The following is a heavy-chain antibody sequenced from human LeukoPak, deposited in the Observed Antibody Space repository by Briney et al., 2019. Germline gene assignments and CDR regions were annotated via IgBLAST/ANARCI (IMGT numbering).Heavy chain of an antibody. CDR2: IYHTGNT. CDR3: ARVPPYRAFEI. J-gene: IGHJ3*02. CDR1: SYSISSGYY. Sequence: SETLSLTCTVSSYSISSGYYWGWIRQPPGKGLEWIASIYHTGNTFFNPSLRSRVSISVDTSKNQFSLNVTSVTAADTAVYYCARVPPYRAFEIWGQGTMVAVSS. D-gene: IGHD3-16*02. V-gene: IGHV4-38-2*02.